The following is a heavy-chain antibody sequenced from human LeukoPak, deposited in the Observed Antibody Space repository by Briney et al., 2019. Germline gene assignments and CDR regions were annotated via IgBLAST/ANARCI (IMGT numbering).Heavy chain of an antibody. Sequence: SETLSLTCTVSGYSISSGYYWGWIRQPPGKGLKWIGSIYHSGSTYYNPSLKSRVTISVDTSKNQFSLKLSSVTAADTAVYHCARQVVDYGVYSGFFDIWGQGTMVTVSS. CDR3: ARQVVDYGVYSGFFDI. V-gene: IGHV4-38-2*02. D-gene: IGHD4-17*01. CDR2: IYHSGST. J-gene: IGHJ3*02. CDR1: GYSISSGYY.